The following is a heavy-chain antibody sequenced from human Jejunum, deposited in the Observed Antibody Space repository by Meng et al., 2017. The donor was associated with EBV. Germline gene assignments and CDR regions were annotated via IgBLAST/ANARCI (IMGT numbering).Heavy chain of an antibody. CDR3: AHRKDGTFDF. CDR2: VYWDDYK. Sequence: QITLKESGPTLVKPXXXXSLTFTFSGFSFRTSGVGGGWIRQPPGKALEFLAIVYWDDYKPFSPSLKNRLTITKDTSKNQVVFTMTNMDPVDTATYYCAHRKDGTFDFWGQGTLVTVSS. V-gene: IGHV2-5*02. D-gene: IGHD6-6*01. J-gene: IGHJ4*02. CDR1: GFSFRTSGVG.